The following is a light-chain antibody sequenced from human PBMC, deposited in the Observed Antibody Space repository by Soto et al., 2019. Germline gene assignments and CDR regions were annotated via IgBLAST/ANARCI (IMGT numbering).Light chain of an antibody. V-gene: IGKV3-15*01. J-gene: IGKJ1*01. Sequence: EILMTQSPATLSVSPGERATLSCRTSQSVSSDLAWYQQKPGQAPRLLIYGASTRATGIPANFSGSGSGTDFTLTISSLQSEDFVVYYCQQYNAWPRSFGQGTKVEIK. CDR2: GAS. CDR1: QSVSSD. CDR3: QQYNAWPRS.